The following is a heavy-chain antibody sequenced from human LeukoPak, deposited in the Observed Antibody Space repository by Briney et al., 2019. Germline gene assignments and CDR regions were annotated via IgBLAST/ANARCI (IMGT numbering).Heavy chain of an antibody. CDR3: ARRLTQYDCFDP. CDR1: GDSVSSNSVT. V-gene: IGHV6-1*01. Sequence: SQTLSLTCAISGDSVSSNSVTWNWIRQSPSRGLEWMGRTYYRSTWYNDYAVSVRGRMTVNPDTSKNQFSLHLNSVTPEDTAVYYCARRLTQYDCFDPWGQGILVTVSS. J-gene: IGHJ5*02. CDR2: TYYRSTWYN. D-gene: IGHD2-2*01.